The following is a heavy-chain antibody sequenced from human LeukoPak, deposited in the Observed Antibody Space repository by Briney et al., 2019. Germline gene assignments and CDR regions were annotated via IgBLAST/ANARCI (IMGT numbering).Heavy chain of an antibody. J-gene: IGHJ4*02. CDR3: TRVRNSDNWWGAFDI. D-gene: IGHD1-1*01. CDR1: GYTFDTSS. Sequence: ASVKVSCKAFGYTFDTSSITWVRQAPGQRLEWMGWISPNNGNTHYAQGVQGRVTMTTDTSRSTAYMELRSLTSDDTAVYYCTRVRNSDNWWGAFDIWGQGTLVTVSS. CDR2: ISPNNGNT. V-gene: IGHV1-18*01.